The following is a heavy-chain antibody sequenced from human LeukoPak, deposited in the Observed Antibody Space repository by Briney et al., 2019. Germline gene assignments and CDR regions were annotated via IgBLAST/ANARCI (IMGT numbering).Heavy chain of an antibody. J-gene: IGHJ4*02. Sequence: GEALKISCKGSGYSFTSYWIGWVRQMPGKGLEWMGIIYPGDSDTRYSPSFQGQVTISADKSISTAYLQWSSLKASDTAMYYCARGRTIRSGWSTNTYFDYWGQGTLVTVSS. CDR2: IYPGDSDT. CDR1: GYSFTSYW. V-gene: IGHV5-51*01. CDR3: ARGRTIRSGWSTNTYFDY. D-gene: IGHD6-19*01.